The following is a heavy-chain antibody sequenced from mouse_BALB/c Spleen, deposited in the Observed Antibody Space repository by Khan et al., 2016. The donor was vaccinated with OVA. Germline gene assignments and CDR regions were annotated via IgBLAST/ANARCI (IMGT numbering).Heavy chain of an antibody. D-gene: IGHD2-13*01. Sequence: VQLQQSGPDLVRPGASVKISCKTSGYSFTAYYMHWVKQSHVKSLEWIGRVNPYTGATMFNQNFTDKASLTVDQSSNTAYMDLHSLTSEDSAVFDWARGVTETYAWCPYWGQGTLVTVSA. CDR1: GYSFTAYY. CDR3: ARGVTETYAWCPY. CDR2: VNPYTGAT. V-gene: IGHV1-31*01. J-gene: IGHJ3*01.